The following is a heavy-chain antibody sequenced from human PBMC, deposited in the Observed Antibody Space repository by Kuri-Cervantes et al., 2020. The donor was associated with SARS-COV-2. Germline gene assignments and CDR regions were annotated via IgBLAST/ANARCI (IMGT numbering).Heavy chain of an antibody. CDR1: GGSISSGDYY. J-gene: IGHJ4*02. D-gene: IGHD1-26*01. CDR3: ARAIGWVGATKPFDY. V-gene: IGHV4-30-4*08. Sequence: LRLSCTVSGGSISSGDYYWSWIRQPPGKGLEWIGYIYYSGSTYYNPSLKSRVTISVDTSKNQFSLKLSSVTAADTAVYYCARAIGWVGATKPFDYWGQGTLVTVSS. CDR2: IYYSGST.